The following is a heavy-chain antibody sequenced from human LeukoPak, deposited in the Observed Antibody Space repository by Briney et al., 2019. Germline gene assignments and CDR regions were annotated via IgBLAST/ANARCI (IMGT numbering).Heavy chain of an antibody. CDR1: GVSFSNYY. D-gene: IGHD1-7*01. CDR2: INDSGRT. J-gene: IGHJ6*03. Sequence: SETLSLTCAAYGVSFSNYYWSWIRQPPGRGLEWIGEINDSGRTNYNPSLMSRVTVSVDTSKNQFSLRLTSVTATDTAVYYCARRWNYGRNYYIDVWGNGATVSVSS. CDR3: ARRWNYGRNYYIDV. V-gene: IGHV4-34*01.